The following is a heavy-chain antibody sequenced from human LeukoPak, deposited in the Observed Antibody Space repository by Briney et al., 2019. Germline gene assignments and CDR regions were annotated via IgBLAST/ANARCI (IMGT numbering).Heavy chain of an antibody. Sequence: SQTLSLTCTVSGASIRNYCWNWIRQPPGKGLEWIGYICDSGNIDYKPSLKSRVTISVDTSKNQFSLKLTSATAADTAVYYCARWHSHGRYFDYWGQGALVTVSS. J-gene: IGHJ4*02. V-gene: IGHV4-59*01. CDR2: ICDSGNI. CDR1: GASIRNYC. CDR3: ARWHSHGRYFDY. D-gene: IGHD2-21*01.